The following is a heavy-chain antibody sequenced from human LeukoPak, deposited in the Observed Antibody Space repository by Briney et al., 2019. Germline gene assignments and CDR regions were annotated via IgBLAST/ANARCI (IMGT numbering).Heavy chain of an antibody. D-gene: IGHD1-26*01. CDR2: IYPGDSDT. V-gene: IGHV5-51*01. CDR1: GYSFASYW. CDR3: ARGDAGYYFDF. J-gene: IGHJ4*02. Sequence: GESLKISCKGSGYSFASYWIGWVRQMPGKGLEWMGVIYPGDSDTRYSPSFQGQVTISADKSISTAYLQWSGLKALDTAMYYCARGDAGYYFDFWGQGTLVTVSS.